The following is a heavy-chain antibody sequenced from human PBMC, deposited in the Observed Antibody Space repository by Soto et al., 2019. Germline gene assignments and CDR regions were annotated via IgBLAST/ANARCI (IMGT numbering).Heavy chain of an antibody. V-gene: IGHV1-69*12. CDR3: ARVGRYSYGGSSYYGMDV. D-gene: IGHD5-18*01. CDR1: GGTFSSYA. CDR2: IIPIFGTA. J-gene: IGHJ6*02. Sequence: QVQLVQSGAEVKKPGSSVKVSCKASGGTFSSYAISWVRQAPGQGLEWMGGIIPIFGTANYAQKFQGRVTITADESTSTAYMELSSLRSEDTAVYYCARVGRYSYGGSSYYGMDVWGQGTTVTVSS.